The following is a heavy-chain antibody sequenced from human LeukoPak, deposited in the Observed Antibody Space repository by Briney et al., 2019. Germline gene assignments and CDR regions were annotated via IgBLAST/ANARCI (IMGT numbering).Heavy chain of an antibody. CDR1: GASISAYY. D-gene: IGHD2-15*01. CDR3: ARVGGPVPAALEDAFDL. V-gene: IGHV4-4*07. CDR2: VYTSGSP. Sequence: SETLSLTCNVSGASISAYYWSWIRQSAGGRLEFIGRVYTSGSPDYNPTFKSRVTMSADTSKNQFSLKLRSVTAADTALYYCARVGGPVPAALEDAFDLWGQGTLVTVSS. J-gene: IGHJ3*01.